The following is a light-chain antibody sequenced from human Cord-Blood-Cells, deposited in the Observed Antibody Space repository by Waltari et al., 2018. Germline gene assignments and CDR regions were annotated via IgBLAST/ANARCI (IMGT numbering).Light chain of an antibody. Sequence: DIQITQSPSSLSASVGERVTITCRASQSISSYLNWYQQKPGKAPKLLIYAASSLQSGVPSRFSGSGSGTDFTLTISSLQPEDFATYYCQQSYSTPYTFGQGTKLEIK. CDR2: AAS. J-gene: IGKJ2*01. V-gene: IGKV1-39*01. CDR3: QQSYSTPYT. CDR1: QSISSY.